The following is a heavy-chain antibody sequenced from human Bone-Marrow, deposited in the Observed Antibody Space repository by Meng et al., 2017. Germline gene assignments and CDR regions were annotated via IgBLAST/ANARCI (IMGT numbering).Heavy chain of an antibody. D-gene: IGHD6-19*01. CDR2: ISGSGGST. V-gene: IGHV3-23*01. CDR1: GFTFSSYA. CDR3: ARVSGQWLGHFDY. J-gene: IGHJ4*02. Sequence: ESLKISCAASGFTFSSYAMSWVRQAPGKGLEWVSAISGSGGSTYYADSVKGRFTISRDNSKNTLYLQMNSLRAEDTAVYYCARVSGQWLGHFDYWGQGTLVTVSS.